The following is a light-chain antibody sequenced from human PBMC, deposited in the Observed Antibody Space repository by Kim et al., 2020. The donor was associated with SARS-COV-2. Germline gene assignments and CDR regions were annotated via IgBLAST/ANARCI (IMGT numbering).Light chain of an antibody. CDR3: QQYYSDPPT. CDR2: STS. V-gene: IGKV1D-16*01. J-gene: IGKJ4*01. CDR1: QGISTW. Sequence: DIQMTQSPSSLSASIGDSVTITCRASQGISTWLAWYQQKPEKAPQSIIYSTSSLQSGVPSRFSGSGSGTDFTLTISNLQPEDFAIYYCQQYYSDPPTFGGGTKVDIK.